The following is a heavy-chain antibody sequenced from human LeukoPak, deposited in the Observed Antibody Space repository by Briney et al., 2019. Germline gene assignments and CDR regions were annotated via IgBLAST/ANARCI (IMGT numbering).Heavy chain of an antibody. V-gene: IGHV3-74*01. CDR1: GFTFSSYW. D-gene: IGHD2-2*02. Sequence: PGGSLRLSCAASGFTFSSYWMHWVRQAPGKGLVWVSRINSDGSSTTSADSVKGRFTISRDNAKNTLFLQMNSLRAEDTAVYYCARSYTSHWLEYYYYMDVWGKGTTVTVSS. J-gene: IGHJ6*03. CDR2: INSDGSST. CDR3: ARSYTSHWLEYYYYMDV.